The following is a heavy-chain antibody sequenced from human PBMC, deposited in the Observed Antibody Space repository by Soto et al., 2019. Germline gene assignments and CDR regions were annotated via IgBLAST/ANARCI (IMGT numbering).Heavy chain of an antibody. CDR3: ARSAPRPRYGMDV. V-gene: IGHV4-59*01. Sequence: QVQLQESGPGLVKPSETLSLTCTVSGGSIRSYYWSWIRQPPGKGLEWIGYIYYSGSTNYNPSLMSRVTIPVDTYKNQFSLKLSSVTAADTAVYYCARSAPRPRYGMDVWGQGTTVTVSS. D-gene: IGHD6-6*01. CDR1: GGSIRSYY. CDR2: IYYSGST. J-gene: IGHJ6*02.